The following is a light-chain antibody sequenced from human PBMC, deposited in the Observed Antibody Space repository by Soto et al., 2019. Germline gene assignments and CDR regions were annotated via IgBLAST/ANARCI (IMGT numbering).Light chain of an antibody. CDR2: KAS. CDR3: QQYNSYPT. J-gene: IGKJ1*01. CDR1: QSISSW. Sequence: DIKMTQSPSTLSAAVGDRVTITCRASQSISSWLAWYQQKPGKAPKLLIYKASSLESGVPSRFSGSGSGTEFTLTISSLQPDDSATYYCQQYNSYPTFGQGTKVEIK. V-gene: IGKV1-5*03.